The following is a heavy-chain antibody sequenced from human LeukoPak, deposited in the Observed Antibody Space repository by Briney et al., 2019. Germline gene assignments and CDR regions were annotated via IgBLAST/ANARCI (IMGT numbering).Heavy chain of an antibody. CDR3: AKGSLYSGPDY. Sequence: SGGSLRLSCAASGFTVSSNYMSWVRQAPGKGLEWDSGISGSGGSTYYADSVKGRFTISRDNSKNTLYVQMNSLRAEDTAVYYCAKGSLYSGPDYWGQGTLVTVSS. J-gene: IGHJ4*02. CDR1: GFTVSSNY. D-gene: IGHD5-12*01. CDR2: ISGSGGST. V-gene: IGHV3-23*01.